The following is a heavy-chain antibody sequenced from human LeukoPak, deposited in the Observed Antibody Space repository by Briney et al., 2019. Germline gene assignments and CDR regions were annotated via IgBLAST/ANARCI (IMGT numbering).Heavy chain of an antibody. V-gene: IGHV3-23*01. CDR1: GFTFSSYA. Sequence: GGSLRLSCAASGFTFSSYAMSWVRQAPGKGLEWVSAISGSGGSTYYADSVKGRFTISRDNSKNTLYLQMNSLRAEDTAVYYCAKTLDPMLSSSEITMIVVVTIDYWGQGTLVTVSS. D-gene: IGHD3-22*01. CDR2: ISGSGGST. CDR3: AKTLDPMLSSSEITMIVVVTIDY. J-gene: IGHJ4*02.